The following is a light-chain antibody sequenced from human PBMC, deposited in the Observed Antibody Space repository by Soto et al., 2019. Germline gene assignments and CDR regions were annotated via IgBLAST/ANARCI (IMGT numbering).Light chain of an antibody. CDR2: GAS. V-gene: IGKV3-15*01. CDR3: QQYYSSPIT. Sequence: EIVMTQSPATLSVSPGERATLSCRASQSISSYLAWYQQKPGEPPRLLIYGASTRASGIPSRFSGSGSGTEFTLTISSLQPEDFAVYYCQQYYSSPITFGQGTRLDIK. CDR1: QSISSY. J-gene: IGKJ5*01.